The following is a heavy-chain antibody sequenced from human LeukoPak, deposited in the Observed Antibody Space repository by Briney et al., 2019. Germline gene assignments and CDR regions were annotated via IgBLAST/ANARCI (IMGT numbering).Heavy chain of an antibody. CDR2: ISNDGSKK. J-gene: IGHJ4*02. CDR3: VRQPDSGRYGFDH. V-gene: IGHV3-33*05. Sequence: GGSLRLSCAASGFTFTNYPMHWVRQAPGKGLDWVAVISNDGSKKYYADSVKGRFTISREDAETSLSLQMNNLRAEDTAVYYCVRQPDSGRYGFDHWGQGTLVTVSS. CDR1: GFTFTNYP. D-gene: IGHD6-19*01.